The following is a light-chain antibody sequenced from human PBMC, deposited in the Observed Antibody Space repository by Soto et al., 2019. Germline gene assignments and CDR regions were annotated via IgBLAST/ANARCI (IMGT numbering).Light chain of an antibody. V-gene: IGKV3-20*01. CDR3: QQYGSSPT. J-gene: IGKJ2*01. CDR1: QSVSSSY. CDR2: GAS. Sequence: EIVLTQSPGTLSLSPGERATLSCRASQSVSSSYLAWYQQKPGQAPRLLIYGASSRATGIPDRFSGSGSGIDFTLTISRLEPDDFAVYYCQQYGSSPTFGQGTKLEIK.